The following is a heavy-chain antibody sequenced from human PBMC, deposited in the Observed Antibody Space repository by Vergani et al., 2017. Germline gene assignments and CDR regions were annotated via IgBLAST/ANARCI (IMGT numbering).Heavy chain of an antibody. Sequence: QVQLVQSAVQVMKPGSSVKVSCKASGGTFSSYALNWVRQAPGQGLEWMGSIIPSLATTIYAQKFQGRVTITADESTSTAYMELSSLKSEDTAVFYCARATCSGGSCYRGFEYWGQGSLITVSS. D-gene: IGHD2-15*01. V-gene: IGHV1-69*11. J-gene: IGHJ4*02. CDR3: ARATCSGGSCYRGFEY. CDR1: GGTFSSYA. CDR2: IIPSLATT.